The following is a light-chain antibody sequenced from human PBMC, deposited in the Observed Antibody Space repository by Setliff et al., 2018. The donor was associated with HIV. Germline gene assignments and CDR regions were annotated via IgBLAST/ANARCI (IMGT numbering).Light chain of an antibody. CDR1: SSDVGAYNY. V-gene: IGLV2-11*01. Sequence: ALTQPRSVSGSPGQSVTISCTGTSSDVGAYNYVSWYQQHPGKAPKLMIYNVSKRPSGVPDRFSGSKSGNTASLTISGLQAEDEADYYCCSNTGFSTWVFGGGTKVTVL. CDR3: CSNTGFSTWV. CDR2: NVS. J-gene: IGLJ3*02.